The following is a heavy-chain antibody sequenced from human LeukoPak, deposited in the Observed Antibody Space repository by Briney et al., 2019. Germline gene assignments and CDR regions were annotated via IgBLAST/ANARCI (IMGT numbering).Heavy chain of an antibody. CDR1: GGSFSGYY. CDR2: INHSGST. J-gene: IGHJ4*02. CDR3: ARGPDTAMELAYFDY. Sequence: PSETLSLTCAVYGGSFSGYYWSWIRQPPGKGLEWIGEINHSGSTNYNPSLKSRVTISVDTSKNQFSLKLSSVTAADTAVYYCARGPDTAMELAYFDYWGQGTLVTVSS. V-gene: IGHV4-34*01. D-gene: IGHD5-18*01.